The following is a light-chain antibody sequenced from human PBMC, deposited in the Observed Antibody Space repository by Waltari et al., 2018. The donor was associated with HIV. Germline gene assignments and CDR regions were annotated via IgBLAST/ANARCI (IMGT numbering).Light chain of an antibody. CDR3: ALWTDTLTGWV. CDR2: RTT. J-gene: IGLJ3*02. Sequence: QIVLTQPHSASGTPGQRVTISCSGVTSNIAVDSVPWYHHVPGTPPRLPIYRTTQRPSGVPDRFSGSISGTSASLAISGLHYEDDGDYYCALWTDTLTGWVFGGGTKVTVL. V-gene: IGLV1-44*01. CDR1: TSNIAVDS.